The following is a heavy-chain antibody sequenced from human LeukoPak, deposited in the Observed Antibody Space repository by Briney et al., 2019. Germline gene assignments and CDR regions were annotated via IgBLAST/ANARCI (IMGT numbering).Heavy chain of an antibody. CDR3: AKDSDYGDYAFDY. V-gene: IGHV3-23*01. CDR2: ISGSGGST. Sequence: GGSLRLSSAASGFTFSRYAMSWVRQAPGQGLEWVSAISGSGGSTYYADSVKGRFTISRDNSKNTLYLQMNSLRAEDTAVYYCAKDSDYGDYAFDYWGQGTLVTVSS. CDR1: GFTFSRYA. J-gene: IGHJ4*02. D-gene: IGHD4-17*01.